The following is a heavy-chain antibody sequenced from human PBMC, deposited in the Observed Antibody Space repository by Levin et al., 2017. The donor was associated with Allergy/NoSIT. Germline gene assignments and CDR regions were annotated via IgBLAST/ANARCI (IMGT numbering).Heavy chain of an antibody. CDR2: ISYDGSNK. J-gene: IGHJ6*02. CDR3: AREHDYGDYYYYGMDV. CDR1: GFTFSSYA. D-gene: IGHD4-17*01. V-gene: IGHV3-30-3*01. Sequence: GGSLRLSCAASGFTFSSYAMHWVRQAPGKGLEWVAVISYDGSNKYYADSVKGRFTISRDNSKNTLYLQMNSLRAEDTAVYYCAREHDYGDYYYYGMDVWGQGTTVTVSS.